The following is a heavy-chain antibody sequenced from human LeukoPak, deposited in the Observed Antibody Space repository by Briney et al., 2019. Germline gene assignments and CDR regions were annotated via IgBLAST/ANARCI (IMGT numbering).Heavy chain of an antibody. CDR1: GFTFSSYG. J-gene: IGHJ6*03. CDR2: IRYDGSNK. Sequence: PGGSLRLSCAASGFTFSSYGMHWVRQAPGRGLEWVAFIRYDGSNKYYADSVKGRFTISRDNSKNTLYLQMNSLRAEDTAVYYCAKDQGIAAAGKGVQGDYYYMDVWGKGTTVTVSS. D-gene: IGHD6-13*01. CDR3: AKDQGIAAAGKGVQGDYYYMDV. V-gene: IGHV3-30*02.